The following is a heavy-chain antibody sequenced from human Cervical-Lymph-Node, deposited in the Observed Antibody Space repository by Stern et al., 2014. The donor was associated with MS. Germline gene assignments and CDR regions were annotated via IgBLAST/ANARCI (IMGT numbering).Heavy chain of an antibody. CDR3: TSRGAGEFGVSPTGS. Sequence: QLVQSGSEGKKPGASVTVSCKVSGYDFRRHAMNWVRQAPGQGLEWVGWVNSATGEPLYYHGSDGRMVFSLDASARTAYLQIVSLRTEDTAIYYCTSRGAGEFGVSPTGSWGQGTLVTVSS. V-gene: IGHV7-4-1*01. D-gene: IGHD2-21*01. J-gene: IGHJ5*02. CDR1: GYDFRRHA. CDR2: VNSATGEP.